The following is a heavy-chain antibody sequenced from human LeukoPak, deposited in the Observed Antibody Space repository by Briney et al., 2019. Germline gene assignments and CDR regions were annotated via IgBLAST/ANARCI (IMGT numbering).Heavy chain of an antibody. CDR2: INPSGGST. V-gene: IGHV1-46*01. Sequence: ASVKVPCKASGYTFTSYYMHWVRQAPGQGLEWMGIINPSGGSTSYAQKFQGRVTMTRDTSTSTVYMELSSLRSEDTAVYYCARGKERFWSGYLFDYWGQGTLVTVSS. CDR3: ARGKERFWSGYLFDY. D-gene: IGHD3-3*01. J-gene: IGHJ4*02. CDR1: GYTFTSYY.